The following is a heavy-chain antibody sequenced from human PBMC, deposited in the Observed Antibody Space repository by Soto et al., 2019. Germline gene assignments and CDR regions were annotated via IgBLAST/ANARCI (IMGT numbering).Heavy chain of an antibody. Sequence: EVQLVESGGGLVQPGGSLKLSCAASGFTFSGSAMHWVRQASGKGLEWVGRIRSKANSYATAYAASVKGRFTISRDDSKNTAYLQMNSLKTEDTAVYYCNRRPVIAAAGTNYDYGMDVWGQGTTVTVSS. D-gene: IGHD6-13*01. J-gene: IGHJ6*02. V-gene: IGHV3-73*02. CDR1: GFTFSGSA. CDR2: IRSKANSYAT. CDR3: NRRPVIAAAGTNYDYGMDV.